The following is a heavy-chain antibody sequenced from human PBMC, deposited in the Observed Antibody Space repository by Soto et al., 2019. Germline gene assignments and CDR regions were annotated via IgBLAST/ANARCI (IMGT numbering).Heavy chain of an antibody. CDR2: INAGNGNT. V-gene: IGHV1-3*01. J-gene: IGHJ4*02. CDR3: ARELDIAVAGTDFDY. CDR1: GYTFTSYA. D-gene: IGHD6-19*01. Sequence: ASVKVSCKASGYTFTSYAMHWVRQAPGQRLEWMGWINAGNGNTKYSQKFQGRVTITRDTSASTAYMELSSLRSEDTAVYYCARELDIAVAGTDFDYWGQGTLVTVSS.